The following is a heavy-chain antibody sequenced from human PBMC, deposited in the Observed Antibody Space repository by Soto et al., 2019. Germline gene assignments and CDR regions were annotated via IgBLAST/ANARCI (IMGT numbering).Heavy chain of an antibody. CDR3: ARGNYYDSSGYYPPYFQH. V-gene: IGHV4-61*01. J-gene: IGHJ1*01. CDR2: IFYSGST. CDR1: GGSVSSGSYY. Sequence: QVQLQESGPGLVKPSETLSLTCTVSGGSVSSGSYYWSWIRQPPGKGLEWIGYIFYSGSTNYNPSLKIRFTISVDTSKKQFSLRLTSVTAADTAVYYCARGNYYDSSGYYPPYFQHWGQGTLVTVSS. D-gene: IGHD3-22*01.